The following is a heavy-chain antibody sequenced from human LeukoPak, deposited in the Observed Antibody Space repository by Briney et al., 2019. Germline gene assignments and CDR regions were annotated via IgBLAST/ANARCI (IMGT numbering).Heavy chain of an antibody. CDR3: AKGDRSFDY. CDR2: ISGSGGST. Sequence: GGSLRLSCAASGFTFSNAWMSWVRQAPGKGLEWVSAISGSGGSTYYADSVKGRFTISRDNSKNTLYLQMNSLRAEDTAIYYCAKGDRSFDYWGQGTLVTVSS. CDR1: GFTFSNAW. J-gene: IGHJ4*02. D-gene: IGHD3-22*01. V-gene: IGHV3-23*01.